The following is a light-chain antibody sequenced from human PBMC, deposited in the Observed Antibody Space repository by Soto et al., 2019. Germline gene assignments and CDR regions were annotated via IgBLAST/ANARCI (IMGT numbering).Light chain of an antibody. Sequence: AIRMTQSPSSLSASTGDSVTITCRASQAISRYLAWFQQKPGKAPNLLIYGASTLQSGVPSRFSGSGSGTDFTLTISCLQSEDFATYYCQQYSSYPLTFGEGTKVEIK. CDR2: GAS. V-gene: IGKV1-8*01. CDR3: QQYSSYPLT. CDR1: QAISRY. J-gene: IGKJ4*01.